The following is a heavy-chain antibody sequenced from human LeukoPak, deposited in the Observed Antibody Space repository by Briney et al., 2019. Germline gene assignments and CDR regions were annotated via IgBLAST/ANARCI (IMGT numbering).Heavy chain of an antibody. V-gene: IGHV4-34*01. D-gene: IGHD3-3*01. J-gene: IGHJ6*02. CDR3: ARGARNDFWSGYSHYYYYYGMDV. CDR2: INHSGST. Sequence: SETLSLTCAVYGGSFSGYYWSWIRQPPGKGLEWIGEINHSGSTNYNPSLKSRVTISVDTSKNQFSLKLSSVTAADTAVYYCARGARNDFWSGYSHYYYYYGMDVWGQGTTVTVSS. CDR1: GGSFSGYY.